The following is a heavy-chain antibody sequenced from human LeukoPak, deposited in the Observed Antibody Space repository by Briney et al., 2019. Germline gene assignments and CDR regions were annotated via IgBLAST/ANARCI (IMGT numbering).Heavy chain of an antibody. V-gene: IGHV3-33*01. J-gene: IGHJ4*02. CDR3: GTVRGPDSSRWYSDY. CDR2: IWYDGSNK. Sequence: GRSLRLSCAASGFTFSNYGMHWVRQAPGKGLEWVALIWYDGSNKYYADSVKGRFTISRDNSKNTLYLQMNSLRAEDTAVYYCGTVRGPDSSRWYSDYWGQGTLVTVSS. CDR1: GFTFSNYG. D-gene: IGHD6-13*01.